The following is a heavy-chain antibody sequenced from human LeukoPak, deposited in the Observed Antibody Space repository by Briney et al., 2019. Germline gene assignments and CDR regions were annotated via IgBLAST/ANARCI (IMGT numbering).Heavy chain of an antibody. Sequence: GGSPRLSCAASGFTFSSYEMNWVRQAPGKGLEWVSYISSSGSTMYYADSVKGRFTISRDNAKNSLSLEMTRLRTEDTAVYFCGRGGSTRAQAFDVWGQGTMVTVSS. D-gene: IGHD2-15*01. CDR1: GFTFSSYE. V-gene: IGHV3-48*03. J-gene: IGHJ3*01. CDR3: GRGGSTRAQAFDV. CDR2: ISSSGSTM.